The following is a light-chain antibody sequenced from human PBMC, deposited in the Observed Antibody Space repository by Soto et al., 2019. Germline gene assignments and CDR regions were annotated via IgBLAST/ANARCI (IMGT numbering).Light chain of an antibody. Sequence: DIPMTQSPSTLSASVGDRVTITCRASQSISSWLAWYQQKPGKAPKLLIYKASSLESGVPSRFSGSGSGTDFTLTISSLQPDDFAAYYCQQYNSYSCTFGQGTKVEIK. V-gene: IGKV1-5*03. J-gene: IGKJ2*02. CDR2: KAS. CDR3: QQYNSYSCT. CDR1: QSISSW.